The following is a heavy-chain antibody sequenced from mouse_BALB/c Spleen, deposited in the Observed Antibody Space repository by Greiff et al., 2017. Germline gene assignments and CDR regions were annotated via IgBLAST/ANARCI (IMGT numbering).Heavy chain of an antibody. D-gene: IGHD2-3*01. CDR1: GFNIKDTY. Sequence: EVQLQQSGAELVKPGASVKLSCTASGFNIKDTYMHWVKQRPEQGLEWIGRIDPANGNTKYDPKFQGKATITADTSSNTAYLQLSSLTSEDTAVYYCARGPSYDGHSLFYWGQGTTLTVSS. CDR3: ARGPSYDGHSLFY. J-gene: IGHJ2*01. CDR2: IDPANGNT. V-gene: IGHV14-3*02.